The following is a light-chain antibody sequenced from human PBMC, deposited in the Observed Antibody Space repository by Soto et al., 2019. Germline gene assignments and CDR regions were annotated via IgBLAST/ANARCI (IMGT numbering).Light chain of an antibody. J-gene: IGKJ5*01. V-gene: IGKV3-11*01. CDR3: QQRHNWPIT. CDR1: QTIRGL. Sequence: EIVLTQSPATLSLSPGERATLSCRTSQTIRGLLNWYQQRPGQAPRLLIYDTSNRATDIPARFSGSGSGKDFILTISSLDPEDVGVYFCQQRHNWPITFGQGTRRDSK. CDR2: DTS.